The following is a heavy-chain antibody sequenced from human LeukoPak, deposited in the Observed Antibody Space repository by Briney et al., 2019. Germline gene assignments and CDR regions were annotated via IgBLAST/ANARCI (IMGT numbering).Heavy chain of an antibody. CDR1: GGSISSYY. CDR3: ARRDITRSGYFDY. J-gene: IGHJ4*02. CDR2: IYYSGST. V-gene: IGHV4-59*08. D-gene: IGHD2-15*01. Sequence: SETLSLTCTVSGGSISSYYWSWIRQPPGKGLEWIGYIYYSGSTNYNPSLKSRVTISVDTPKNQFSLKLSSVTAADTAVYYCARRDITRSGYFDYWGQGTLATVSS.